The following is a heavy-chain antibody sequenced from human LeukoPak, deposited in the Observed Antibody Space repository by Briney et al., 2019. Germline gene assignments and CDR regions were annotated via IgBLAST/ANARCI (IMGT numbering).Heavy chain of an antibody. J-gene: IGHJ4*02. Sequence: SETLSLTCTVYGGSFSGYYWSWIRQPPGKGLEWIGEISHSGSTNYNPSLKSRVTISVDTSKNQFSLKLSSVTAADTAVYYCARGKKRAARTPYYFDYWGQGTLVTVSS. CDR3: ARGKKRAARTPYYFDY. CDR1: GGSFSGYY. D-gene: IGHD6-6*01. CDR2: ISHSGST. V-gene: IGHV4-34*01.